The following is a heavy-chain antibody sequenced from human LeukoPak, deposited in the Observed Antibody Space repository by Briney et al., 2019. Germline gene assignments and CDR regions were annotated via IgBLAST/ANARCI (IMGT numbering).Heavy chain of an antibody. Sequence: GGSLRLSCAASGFTFSSYAMSWVRQAPGKGLEWVSAISGSGGSTYYADSVKGRFTISRDNSKDTLYLQMNSLRAEDTAVYYCAEGGRTYYYGYWGQGTLDTVSS. V-gene: IGHV3-23*01. CDR2: ISGSGGST. J-gene: IGHJ4*02. D-gene: IGHD3-16*01. CDR3: AEGGRTYYYGY. CDR1: GFTFSSYA.